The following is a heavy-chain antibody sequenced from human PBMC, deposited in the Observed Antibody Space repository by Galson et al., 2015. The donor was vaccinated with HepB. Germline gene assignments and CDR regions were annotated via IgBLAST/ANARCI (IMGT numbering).Heavy chain of an antibody. Sequence: SLRLSCAGSGLTFSSYGLHWVRQAPGKGLEWVAVIWYDGSNKYYADSVKGRFTISRDNSKNTLYLQMNSLRAEDTAVYYCVRDSEWELLGYFDYWGQGTLVTVSS. CDR1: GLTFSSYG. V-gene: IGHV3-33*08. J-gene: IGHJ4*02. D-gene: IGHD1-26*01. CDR2: IWYDGSNK. CDR3: VRDSEWELLGYFDY.